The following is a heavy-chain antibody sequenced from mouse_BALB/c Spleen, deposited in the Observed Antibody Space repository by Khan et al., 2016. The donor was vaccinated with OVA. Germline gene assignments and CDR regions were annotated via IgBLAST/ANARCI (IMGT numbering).Heavy chain of an antibody. Sequence: QLEESGPGLVKPSQSLSLTCTVTGYSITSDYAWNWIRQFPGNKLEWMGYISYSGSTTYNPSLQSRISITRDTSKDQFFLQLKSVTSEDTATYYCASELGRYYALDYWGQGTSVTVSS. CDR1: GYSITSDYA. CDR3: ASELGRYYALDY. J-gene: IGHJ4*01. V-gene: IGHV3-2*02. D-gene: IGHD4-1*01. CDR2: ISYSGST.